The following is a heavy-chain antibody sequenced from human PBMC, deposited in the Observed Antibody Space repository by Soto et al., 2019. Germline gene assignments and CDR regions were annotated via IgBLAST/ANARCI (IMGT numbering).Heavy chain of an antibody. J-gene: IGHJ3*02. V-gene: IGHV1-46*01. CDR1: GCIFTTYH. D-gene: IGHD1-26*01. CDR3: CGSYYDLHAFDI. CDR2: ITPRGGST. Sequence: ASVKVSCKASGCIFTTYHLHWVRQAPGQGLEWMGIITPRGGSTGYAQKFQGRLSMTRDTSTSTVYLEMSSLASEDTAVYYCCGSYYDLHAFDIWGQGTLVTVSS.